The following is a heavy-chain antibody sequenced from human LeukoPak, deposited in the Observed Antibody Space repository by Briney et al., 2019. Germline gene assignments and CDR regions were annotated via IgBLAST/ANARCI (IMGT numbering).Heavy chain of an antibody. D-gene: IGHD5-24*01. V-gene: IGHV4-34*01. CDR2: INHSGST. CDR3: ARVQWLQPFDY. J-gene: IGHJ4*02. CDR1: GGSFSGYY. Sequence: SETLSLTCAVYGGSFSGYYWSWIRQPPGKGLEWIGEINHSGSTNYNPSLKSRVTISVDTSKNQFSLKLSSVTAADTAVYYCARVQWLQPFDYWGQGTLVTVSS.